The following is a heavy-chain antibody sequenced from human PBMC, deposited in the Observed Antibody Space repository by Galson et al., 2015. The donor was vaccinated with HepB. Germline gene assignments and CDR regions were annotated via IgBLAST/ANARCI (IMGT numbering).Heavy chain of an antibody. Sequence: SVKVSCKASGYTFTGYYMHWVRQAPGQGLEWMGWIHPNSGGTNYAQKFQGWVTMTRDTSISTAYMELSRLRSDDTAVYYCARGMGFGELFGWYYYYGMDVWGQGTTVTVSS. D-gene: IGHD3-10*01. J-gene: IGHJ6*02. CDR3: ARGMGFGELFGWYYYYGMDV. V-gene: IGHV1-2*04. CDR2: IHPNSGGT. CDR1: GYTFTGYY.